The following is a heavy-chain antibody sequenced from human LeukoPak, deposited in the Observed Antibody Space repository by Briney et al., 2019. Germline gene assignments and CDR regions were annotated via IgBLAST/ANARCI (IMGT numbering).Heavy chain of an antibody. Sequence: GGSLRLSCAASGFTFSNSWMSWVRQAPGKGLEWVANIEQDGSEKVYVDSVRGRFTISRDNAENSLFLQMNSLRTEDTAVYYCVRARSDRGNTYDYSNSGFDPWGQGTLVTVSS. CDR1: GFTFSNSW. D-gene: IGHD4-11*01. J-gene: IGHJ5*02. CDR3: VRARSDRGNTYDYSNSGFDP. V-gene: IGHV3-7*03. CDR2: IEQDGSEK.